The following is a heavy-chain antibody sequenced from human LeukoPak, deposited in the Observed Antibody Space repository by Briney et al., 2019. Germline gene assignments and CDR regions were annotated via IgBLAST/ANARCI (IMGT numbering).Heavy chain of an antibody. CDR1: GYTFTSYG. Sequence: ASVKVSCKASGYTFTSYGISWVRQAPGQGLEWMGWISAYNGNTNYAQKLQGRVTMTTDTSTSTAYMELRSLRSDDTAVYYCARARTIFGVVISWFDPWGQGTLVADSS. D-gene: IGHD3-3*01. V-gene: IGHV1-18*01. J-gene: IGHJ5*02. CDR3: ARARTIFGVVISWFDP. CDR2: ISAYNGNT.